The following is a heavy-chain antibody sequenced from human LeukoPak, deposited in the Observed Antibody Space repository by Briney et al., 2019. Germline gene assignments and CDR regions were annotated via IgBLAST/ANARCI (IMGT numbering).Heavy chain of an antibody. CDR1: GFTFSSYS. D-gene: IGHD3-10*01. J-gene: IGHJ3*02. V-gene: IGHV3-21*01. Sequence: GGSLRLSCAASGFTFSSYSMNWVRQAPGKGLEWVSSISSSSSYIYYADSVKGRFTISRDNAKNSLYLQMNSLRAEDTAVYYCARDRAYYYGSHAFDIWGQGTMVTVSS. CDR3: ARDRAYYYGSHAFDI. CDR2: ISSSSSYI.